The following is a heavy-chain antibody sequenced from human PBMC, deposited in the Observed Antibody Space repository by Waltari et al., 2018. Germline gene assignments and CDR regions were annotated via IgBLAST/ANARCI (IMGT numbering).Heavy chain of an antibody. D-gene: IGHD3-3*01. Sequence: QVQLQESGPGLVKPSETLSLTCTVSGGSISSYYWSWIRQPPGKGLEWIGYIYYSGSTNYNPSLKSRVTISVDTSKNQFSLKLSSVTAADTAVYYCARGEITSFGVVRGWFDPWGQGTLVTVSS. V-gene: IGHV4-59*01. CDR3: ARGEITSFGVVRGWFDP. J-gene: IGHJ5*02. CDR1: GGSISSYY. CDR2: IYYSGST.